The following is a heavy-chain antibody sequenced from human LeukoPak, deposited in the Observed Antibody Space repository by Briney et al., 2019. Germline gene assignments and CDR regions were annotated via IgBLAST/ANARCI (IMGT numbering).Heavy chain of an antibody. Sequence: PGGSLRLSCAASGFTFSTYWMTWVRQAPGKGLEWVANIKPDGGERNYVDSVKGRFTSSRDNAKNSLYLQMNSLRAEDTAVYYCASAKTQGYYYDTGGYYDYWGQGTLVTVSS. V-gene: IGHV3-7*01. CDR2: IKPDGGER. CDR3: ASAKTQGYYYDTGGYYDY. J-gene: IGHJ4*02. CDR1: GFTFSTYW. D-gene: IGHD3-22*01.